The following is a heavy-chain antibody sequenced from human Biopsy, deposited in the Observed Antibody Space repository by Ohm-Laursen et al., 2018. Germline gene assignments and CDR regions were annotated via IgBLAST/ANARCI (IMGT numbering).Heavy chain of an antibody. J-gene: IGHJ3*02. V-gene: IGHV1-18*01. Sequence: GSSVKVSCKASGYTFRSYGISWVRQAPGQGLEWLGWISGQRNKTRYGQKVQGRVMMTKDTSTTTAHLELRSLRSDDTAVYYCARHSPPGLEVSWNDVFDIWGQGTVVTVS. D-gene: IGHD5/OR15-5a*01. CDR3: ARHSPPGLEVSWNDVFDI. CDR2: ISGQRNKT. CDR1: GYTFRSYG.